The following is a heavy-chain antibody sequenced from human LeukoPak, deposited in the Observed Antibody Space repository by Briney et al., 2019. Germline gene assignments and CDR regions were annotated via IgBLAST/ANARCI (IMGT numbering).Heavy chain of an antibody. CDR1: GSTLSSNY. CDR2: IYSGGST. J-gene: IGHJ4*02. V-gene: IGHV3-53*04. Sequence: GGSLRLSCSASGSTLSSNYMSWVRQAPGKGLEWVSVIYSGGSTYYADSVKGRFTISRHNSKNTLYLQMNSLRAEDTAVYYCARSKQQLGPFDYCGQGTLVTVSS. D-gene: IGHD6-13*01. CDR3: ARSKQQLGPFDY.